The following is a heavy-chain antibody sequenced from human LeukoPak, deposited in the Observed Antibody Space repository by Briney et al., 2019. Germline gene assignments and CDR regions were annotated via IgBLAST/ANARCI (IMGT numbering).Heavy chain of an antibody. D-gene: IGHD3-10*01. CDR1: GGSFSGYY. Sequence: SETLSLTCAVYGGSFSGYYWSWIHQPPGKGLEWIGEINHSGSTNYNPSLKSRVTISVDTSKNQFSLKLSSVTAADTAVYCCARVGVLYYGSGSYYKEVFDYWGQGTLVTVSS. J-gene: IGHJ4*02. V-gene: IGHV4-34*01. CDR2: INHSGST. CDR3: ARVGVLYYGSGSYYKEVFDY.